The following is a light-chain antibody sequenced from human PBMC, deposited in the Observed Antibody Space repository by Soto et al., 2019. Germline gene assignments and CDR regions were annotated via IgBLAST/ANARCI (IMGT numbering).Light chain of an antibody. CDR3: SSLAISNPPYV. CDR2: DVT. V-gene: IGLV2-14*03. Sequence: QSALTQPASVSGSPGQAIIISCAGTSSDVGTYNYVSWYQQHPGKAPKLIIYDVTNRPSGASSRFSGSKSGSTASLRISGLQTEDEAEYYCSSLAISNPPYVFGTGTKVTVL. J-gene: IGLJ1*01. CDR1: SSDVGTYNY.